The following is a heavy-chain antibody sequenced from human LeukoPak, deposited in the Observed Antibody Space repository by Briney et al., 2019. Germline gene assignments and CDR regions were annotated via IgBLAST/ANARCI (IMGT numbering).Heavy chain of an antibody. Sequence: ASVKVSCKASGYTFTTYGITWVRQAPGQGLEWMGWINTNTGNPTYAQGFTGRFVFSLDTSVSTAYLQISSLKAEDTAVYYCARNPTYYDSSGYHDYWGQGTLVTVSS. V-gene: IGHV7-4-1*02. J-gene: IGHJ4*02. CDR3: ARNPTYYDSSGYHDY. D-gene: IGHD3-22*01. CDR2: INTNTGNP. CDR1: GYTFTTYG.